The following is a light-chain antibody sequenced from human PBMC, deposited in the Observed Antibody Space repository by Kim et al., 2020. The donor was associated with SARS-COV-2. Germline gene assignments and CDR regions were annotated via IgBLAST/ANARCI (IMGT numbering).Light chain of an antibody. Sequence: AIRMTQSPSSLSASTGDRVTITCRASQGISSYLAWYQQKPGKAPNLLIYAASTLQSGVPSRFSGSGSGTDFTLTISCLQSEDFATYYWQQYYSYPRTFGQGTKVDIK. CDR2: AAS. V-gene: IGKV1-8*01. CDR3: QQYYSYPRT. J-gene: IGKJ1*01. CDR1: QGISSY.